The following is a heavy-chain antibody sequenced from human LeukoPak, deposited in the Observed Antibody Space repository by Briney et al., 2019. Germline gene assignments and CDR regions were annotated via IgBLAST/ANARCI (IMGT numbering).Heavy chain of an antibody. CDR1: GFTFSNDW. J-gene: IGHJ4*02. Sequence: GGSLRLSCAASGFTFSNDWMSWVRQAPGKGLEWVGRIKCKSGGGTKDYAAPVKVTFTISRDDSKNTLYLQMNSLKTEDTAVYYCSTAYDSSGYYLDYWGQGTLVTVSS. V-gene: IGHV3-15*01. D-gene: IGHD3-22*01. CDR2: IKCKSGGGTK. CDR3: STAYDSSGYYLDY.